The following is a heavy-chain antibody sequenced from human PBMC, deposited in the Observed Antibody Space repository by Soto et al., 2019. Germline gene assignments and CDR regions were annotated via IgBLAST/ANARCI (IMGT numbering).Heavy chain of an antibody. Sequence: GASVKVSCKASGYTFTSYGISWVRQAPGQGFEWMGWISAYNGNTNYAQKLQGRVTMTTDTSTSTAYMELRSLRSDDTAVYYCARGLYCIVPRGEGAFVIRGPGTMVTGSS. V-gene: IGHV1-18*01. D-gene: IGHD3-10*01. J-gene: IGHJ3*02. CDR3: ARGLYCIVPRGEGAFVI. CDR2: ISAYNGNT. CDR1: GYTFTSYG.